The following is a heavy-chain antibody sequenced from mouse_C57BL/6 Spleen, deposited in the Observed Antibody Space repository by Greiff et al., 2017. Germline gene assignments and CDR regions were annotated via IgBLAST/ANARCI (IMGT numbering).Heavy chain of an antibody. Sequence: VKLVESGGDLVKPGGSLKLSCAASGFTFSSYGMSWVRQTPDKRLEWVATISSGGSYTYYPDSVKGRFTISRDNAKNTLYLQMSSLKSEDTAMYYCARQGYSKDFDYWGQGTTLTVSS. D-gene: IGHD2-5*01. V-gene: IGHV5-6*01. J-gene: IGHJ2*01. CDR3: ARQGYSKDFDY. CDR1: GFTFSSYG. CDR2: ISSGGSYT.